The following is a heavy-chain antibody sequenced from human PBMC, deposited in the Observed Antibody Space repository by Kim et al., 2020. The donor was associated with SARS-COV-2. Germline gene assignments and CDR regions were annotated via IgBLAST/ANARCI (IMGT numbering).Heavy chain of an antibody. D-gene: IGHD1-26*01. CDR1: GYSFTSYW. Sequence: GESLKISCKGSGYSFTSYWIGWVRQMPGKGLEWMGIIYPGDSDTRYSPSFQGQVTISADKSISTAYLQWSSLKASDTARYYCARHVVAIVGALDAFEIWGQGTMVTVSA. CDR2: IYPGDSDT. CDR3: ARHVVAIVGALDAFEI. J-gene: IGHJ3*02. V-gene: IGHV5-51*01.